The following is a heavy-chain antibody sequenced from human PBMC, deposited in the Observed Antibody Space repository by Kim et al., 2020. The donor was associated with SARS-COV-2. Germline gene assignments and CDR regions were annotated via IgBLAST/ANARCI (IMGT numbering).Heavy chain of an antibody. J-gene: IGHJ4*02. CDR1: GGSFSGYY. Sequence: SETLSLTCAVYGGSFSGYYWSWIRQPPGKGLEWIGEINHSGSTNYNPSLKSRVTISVDTSKNQFSLKLSSVTAADTAVYYCAGAQGSPFGHFDYWGQGTLVTVSS. V-gene: IGHV4-34*01. CDR2: INHSGST. CDR3: AGAQGSPFGHFDY. D-gene: IGHD2-15*01.